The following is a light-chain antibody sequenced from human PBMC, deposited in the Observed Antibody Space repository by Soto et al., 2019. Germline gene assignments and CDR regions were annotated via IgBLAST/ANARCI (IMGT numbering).Light chain of an antibody. J-gene: IGKJ5*01. CDR3: QHYYHWPLT. Sequence: EKTQCPATMDVSPGSRATLSCRASQSVRSLLAWYQQKPGQAPRLLIYSASTRATGIPARFNGSGSGADFTLTISSLQSEDFAVYYCQHYYHWPLTFGQGTRLEIK. V-gene: IGKV3-15*01. CDR1: QSVRSL. CDR2: SAS.